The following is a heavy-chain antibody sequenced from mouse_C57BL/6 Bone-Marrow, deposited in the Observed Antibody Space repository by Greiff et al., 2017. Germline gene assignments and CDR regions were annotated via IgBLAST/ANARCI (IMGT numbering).Heavy chain of an antibody. V-gene: IGHV14-4*01. CDR3: TTYLLLPLGFAY. CDR2: IDPENGDT. Sequence: VQLQQSGAELVRPGASVKLSCTASGFNIKDDYMHWVKQRPEQGLEWIGWIDPENGDTEYASNFQGKATITADTSSNTAYLQLSSLTSEDTAVYYCTTYLLLPLGFAYWGQGTLVTVSA. CDR1: GFNIKDDY. J-gene: IGHJ3*01. D-gene: IGHD2-10*01.